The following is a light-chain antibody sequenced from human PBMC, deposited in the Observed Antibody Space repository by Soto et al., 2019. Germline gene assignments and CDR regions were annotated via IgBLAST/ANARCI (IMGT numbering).Light chain of an antibody. CDR3: CSYADTSTYV. J-gene: IGLJ1*01. Sequence: QSALTQPASVSGSPGQSITISCTGTSSDVGSYNLVSWYQQHPGIAPKLMIYEDSKRPSGVSNRFSGSKSGNTASLTISGLQAEDEADYYCCSYADTSTYVFGTGTKLTVL. V-gene: IGLV2-23*01. CDR1: SSDVGSYNL. CDR2: EDS.